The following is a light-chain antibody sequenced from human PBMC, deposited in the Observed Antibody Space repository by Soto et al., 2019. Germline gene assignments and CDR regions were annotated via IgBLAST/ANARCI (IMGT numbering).Light chain of an antibody. CDR3: SSYTSSSTYV. V-gene: IGLV2-14*03. CDR1: SSDVGAYNY. J-gene: IGLJ1*01. CDR2: DVS. Sequence: QSALIQPAPVSGSPGQSITISCTGTSSDVGAYNYVSWYQQHPGKAPKLMIYDVSNWPSGVSNRFSGSKSGNTASLTISGLQAEDEADYYCSSYTSSSTYVFGTGTKLTVL.